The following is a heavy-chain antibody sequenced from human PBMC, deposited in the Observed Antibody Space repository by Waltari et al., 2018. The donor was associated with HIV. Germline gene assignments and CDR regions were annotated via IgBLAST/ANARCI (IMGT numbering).Heavy chain of an antibody. J-gene: IGHJ4*02. Sequence: EVQLVESGGGLVQPGGSLRLSCPASGFTFSSYAMNWVGQAPGKGLEWVSYISSSSTTINYADSVKGRFTISRDNAKNLLYLQMSSLRAEDTAVYFCARERFGSSYFGYWGQGTLVTVSS. CDR2: ISSSSTTI. CDR3: ARERFGSSYFGY. V-gene: IGHV3-48*04. CDR1: GFTFSSYA. D-gene: IGHD6-6*01.